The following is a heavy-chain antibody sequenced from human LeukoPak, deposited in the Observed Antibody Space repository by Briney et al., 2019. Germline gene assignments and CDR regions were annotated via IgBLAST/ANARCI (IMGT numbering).Heavy chain of an antibody. CDR2: ITSDSSTI. CDR3: AASFYYDTSGYPKWFDS. V-gene: IGHV3-48*01. J-gene: IGHJ5*01. D-gene: IGHD3-22*01. CDR1: GFTFSNYR. Sequence: PGGSLRLSCAASGFTFSNYRMTWVRQAPGKGLEWVSYITSDSSTIYYADSVKGRFTISRDNVKNSLYLQMNSLRAEDTAVYYCAASFYYDTSGYPKWFDSWGQGALVTVSS.